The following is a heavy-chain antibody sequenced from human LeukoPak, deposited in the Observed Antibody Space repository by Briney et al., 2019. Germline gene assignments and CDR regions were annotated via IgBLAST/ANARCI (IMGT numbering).Heavy chain of an antibody. Sequence: SETLSLTCTVSGGSISSSSYYWGWIRQPPGKGLEWIGSMYYSGSTYYNPSLKSRVTISVDTSRNQFSLKLRSVTAADTAEYYCSAMVRGVFLGAWPYDYWGQGTLVTVSS. V-gene: IGHV4-39*07. CDR1: GGSISSSSYY. CDR2: MYYSGST. D-gene: IGHD3-10*01. J-gene: IGHJ4*02. CDR3: SAMVRGVFLGAWPYDY.